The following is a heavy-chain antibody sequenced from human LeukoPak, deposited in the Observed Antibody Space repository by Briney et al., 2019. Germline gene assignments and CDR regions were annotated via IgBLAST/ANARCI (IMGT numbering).Heavy chain of an antibody. CDR3: ARYSSSSGWFDP. V-gene: IGHV4-34*01. CDR2: INHSGST. D-gene: IGHD6-6*01. CDR1: GGSFSGYY. J-gene: IGHJ5*02. Sequence: SETLSLTCAVYGGSFSGYYWSWIRQPPGKGLEWIGEINHSGSTSYNPSLKSRVTISIDTSKNQFSLRLSSATAADTAVYYCARYSSSSGWFDPWGQATLVTVSS.